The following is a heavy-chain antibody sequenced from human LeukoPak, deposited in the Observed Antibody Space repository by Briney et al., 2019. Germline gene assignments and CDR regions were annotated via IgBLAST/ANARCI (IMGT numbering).Heavy chain of an antibody. CDR2: IRPTDGTT. CDR3: AKGGATVLTGLDY. J-gene: IGHJ4*02. D-gene: IGHD4-4*01. Sequence: GGSLRLSCEASGFTFSNYGMNWVRQAPGKGLEWVSYIRPTDGTTHYTDAVEGRFTISRDNVKNSLSLQMNSLRAEDTAVYYCAKGGATVLTGLDYWGQGILVTVSS. CDR1: GFTFSNYG. V-gene: IGHV3-48*01.